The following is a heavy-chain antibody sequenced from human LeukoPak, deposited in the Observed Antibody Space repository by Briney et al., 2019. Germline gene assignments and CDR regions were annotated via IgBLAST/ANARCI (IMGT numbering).Heavy chain of an antibody. Sequence: GGSLRLSCAASGFTVSSNYMSWVRQAPGKGLEWVSVIYSGGSTYYADSVKGRFTISRDNSKNTLYLQMNSLRAEDTAVYYCARDGLGSPNWFDPWGQGTLVTVSS. CDR1: GFTVSSNY. CDR3: ARDGLGSPNWFDP. J-gene: IGHJ5*02. CDR2: IYSGGST. V-gene: IGHV3-66*01.